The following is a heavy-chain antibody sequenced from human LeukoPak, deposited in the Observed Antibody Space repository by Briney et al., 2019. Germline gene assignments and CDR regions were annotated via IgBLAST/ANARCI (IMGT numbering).Heavy chain of an antibody. D-gene: IGHD6-13*01. CDR1: GFTFSSYG. CDR2: IRYDGSNK. J-gene: IGHJ4*02. Sequence: GGSLRLSCAASGFTFSSYGMHWVRQAPGKGLEWVAFIRYDGSNKYYADSVKGRFTISRDNSKNTLYLQMNSLRAEDTAVYYCARAKGIAAAGTRVDYWGQGTLVTVSS. CDR3: ARAKGIAAAGTRVDY. V-gene: IGHV3-30*02.